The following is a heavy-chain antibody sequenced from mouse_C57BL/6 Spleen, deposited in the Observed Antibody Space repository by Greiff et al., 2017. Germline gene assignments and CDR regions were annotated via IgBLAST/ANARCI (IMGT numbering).Heavy chain of an antibody. D-gene: IGHD2-3*01. CDR3: ARNFYDCYFDY. Sequence: QVQLQQSGPGLVQPSQSLSITCTVSGFSLTSYGVHWVRQSPGKGLEWLGVIWSGGSTDENAAFISRLSISKDNSKSQVFFKRNSLQADDTAIYYCARNFYDCYFDYWGQGTTLTVSS. J-gene: IGHJ2*01. CDR1: GFSLTSYG. CDR2: IWSGGST. V-gene: IGHV2-2*01.